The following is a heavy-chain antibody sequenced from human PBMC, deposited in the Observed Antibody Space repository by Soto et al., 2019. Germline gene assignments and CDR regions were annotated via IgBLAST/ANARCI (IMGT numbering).Heavy chain of an antibody. CDR2: ISAFNGDT. D-gene: IGHD3-10*01. CDR3: ASVVRGSNIDYYYYMDV. V-gene: IGHV1-18*04. CDR1: GYTFTNHG. Sequence: QVELVQSGVEVKKPGASVKVSCKASGYTFTNHGLSWVRQAPGQGLEWMGWISAFNGDTNYAQKFLSRVTVTTDTTASTGYMELSNLTSEDTAVYYCASVVRGSNIDYYYYMDVWGKGTTVSVSS. J-gene: IGHJ6*03.